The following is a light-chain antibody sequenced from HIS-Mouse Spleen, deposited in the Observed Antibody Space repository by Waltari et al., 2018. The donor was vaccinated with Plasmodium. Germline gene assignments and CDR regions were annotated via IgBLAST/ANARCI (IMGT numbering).Light chain of an antibody. J-gene: IGLJ3*02. CDR1: ALQKKY. CDR2: EDS. CDR3: YSTDSSGNHRV. V-gene: IGLV3-10*01. Sequence: SYELTQPPSVSVSPGQTARITCSGDALQKKYAYWYQQKSGQAPVLVIYEDSKRPSGIPESISGSSSGTMATLTISGAQVEDEADYYCYSTDSSGNHRVFGGGTKLTVL.